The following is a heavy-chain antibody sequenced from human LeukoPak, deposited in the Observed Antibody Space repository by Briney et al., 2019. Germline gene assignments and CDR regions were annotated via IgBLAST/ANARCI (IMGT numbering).Heavy chain of an antibody. V-gene: IGHV1-2*02. J-gene: IGHJ4*02. Sequence: GASVKVSCKASGYTFTAYSMHCVRQAPGQGLEWMGWINPNSGGTDCAQRFQGRVTMTRDTSITMLYMEMSSPTPDDTAVYYCARAGYCSDGKCYTFDNWGQGTLVTVSS. CDR1: GYTFTAYS. D-gene: IGHD2-15*01. CDR3: ARAGYCSDGKCYTFDN. CDR2: INPNSGGT.